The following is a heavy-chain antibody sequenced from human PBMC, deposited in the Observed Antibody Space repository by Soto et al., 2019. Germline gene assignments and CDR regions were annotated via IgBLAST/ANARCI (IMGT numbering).Heavy chain of an antibody. V-gene: IGHV3-30*18. CDR2: ISYDGSNK. CDR3: ANLGEGFGLNYYYYMDV. D-gene: IGHD3-16*01. J-gene: IGHJ6*03. Sequence: GGSLRLSCAASGFTFSSYGMHWVRQAPGKGLEWVAVISYDGSNKYYADSVKGRFTISRDNSKNTLYLQMNSLRAEDTAVYYCANLGEGFGLNYYYYMDVWGKGTTVTVSS. CDR1: GFTFSSYG.